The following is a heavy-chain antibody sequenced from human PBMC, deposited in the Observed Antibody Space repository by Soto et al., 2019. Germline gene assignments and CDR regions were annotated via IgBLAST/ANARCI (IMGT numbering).Heavy chain of an antibody. D-gene: IGHD3-22*01. V-gene: IGHV3-33*01. CDR2: IWYDGSNK. CDR3: ARGHYYDSSGYFDY. J-gene: IGHJ4*02. CDR1: GFTFSSYG. Sequence: GGSLRLSCAASGFTFSSYGMHWVRQAPGKGLEWVAVIWYDGSNKYYVDSVKGRFTISRDNSKNTLYLQMNSLRAEDTAVYYCARGHYYDSSGYFDYWGQGTLVTVSS.